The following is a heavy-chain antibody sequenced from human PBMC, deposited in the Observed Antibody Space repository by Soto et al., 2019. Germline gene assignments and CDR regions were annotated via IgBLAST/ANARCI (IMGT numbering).Heavy chain of an antibody. CDR2: IYYSGST. Sequence: SSETLSLTCTVSGGSISSYYWSWIRQPPGEGLEWIGYIYYSGSTNYNPSLKSRVTISVDTSKNQFSLKLSSVTAADTAVYYCARHRAAFDPWGQGTLVTVSS. CDR1: GGSISSYY. D-gene: IGHD6-13*01. CDR3: ARHRAAFDP. J-gene: IGHJ5*02. V-gene: IGHV4-59*08.